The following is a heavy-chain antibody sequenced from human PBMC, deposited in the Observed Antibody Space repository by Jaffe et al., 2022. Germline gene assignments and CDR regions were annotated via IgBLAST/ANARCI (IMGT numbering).Heavy chain of an antibody. J-gene: IGHJ4*02. D-gene: IGHD2-15*01. V-gene: IGHV3-30*02. CDR1: GFGFGSYD. CDR2: IRFDGTIK. Sequence: VDLVESGGGVVLPGGSLRLSCAATGFGFGSYDMHWVRQAPDKGLEWLASIRFDGTIKNFADSVKGRFIISRDNSKDTLFLQMNSLRPEDTAVYYCAKLPERATTITGVVDLWGQGTRVTVSS. CDR3: AKLPERATTITGVVDL.